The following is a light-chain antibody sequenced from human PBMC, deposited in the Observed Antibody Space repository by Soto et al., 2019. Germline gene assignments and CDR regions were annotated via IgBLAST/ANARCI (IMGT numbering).Light chain of an antibody. V-gene: IGLV2-14*01. Sequence: QSALTQPASVSGSPGQSITISCTGTSRDIGGHHFVSWYQQQSGKAPKLVIYEVTDRPSGVSDRFSGSKSGNTASLTISGLQPEDEADYYCSSYTSSSLYVFGTGTKGTVL. CDR3: SSYTSSSLYV. J-gene: IGLJ1*01. CDR1: SRDIGGHHF. CDR2: EVT.